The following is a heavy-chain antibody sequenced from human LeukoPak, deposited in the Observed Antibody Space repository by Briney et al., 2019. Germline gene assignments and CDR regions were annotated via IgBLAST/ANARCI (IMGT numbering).Heavy chain of an antibody. J-gene: IGHJ6*04. CDR1: GYTFTSYA. V-gene: IGHV1-3*01. CDR2: INGGNGNT. D-gene: IGHD3-10*01. Sequence: GASVKVSCKASGYTFTSYAIHWVRQAPGQRLQWLGWINGGNGNTKYSQKFQDRVTITSDTSASTAYMELSSLRSEDTAVYYCARDLTMIRGAAFYYYYGMDVWGKGTTVTVSS. CDR3: ARDLTMIRGAAFYYYYGMDV.